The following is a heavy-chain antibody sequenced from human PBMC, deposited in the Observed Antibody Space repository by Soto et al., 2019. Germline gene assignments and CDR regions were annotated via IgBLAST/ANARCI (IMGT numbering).Heavy chain of an antibody. CDR3: ASGLGYKA. CDR2: LHHSGTT. CDR1: GDSVSSSSYY. Sequence: QVQLQESGPGLVKPSQTLSLTCTVSGDSVSSSSYYWSWIRQHPGKGLEWIGYLHHSGTTYYNPSLRRRITLSVDTSKNQFSLRLSSVPAADTAVYYCASGLGYKAWGQGTLVTVSS. D-gene: IGHD5-12*01. V-gene: IGHV4-31*03. J-gene: IGHJ5*02.